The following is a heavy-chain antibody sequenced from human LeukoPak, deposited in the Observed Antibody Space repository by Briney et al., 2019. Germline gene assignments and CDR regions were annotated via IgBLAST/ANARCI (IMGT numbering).Heavy chain of an antibody. J-gene: IGHJ5*02. CDR1: GLTFDDYA. Sequence: GGSLRLSCAASGLTFDDYAMHWVRQAPGKGLEWVSGISWNSGSIGYADSVKGRFTISRDNAKNSLYLQMNSLRAEDTALYYCAKGRDKYQLLSKNWFDPWGQGTLVTVSS. D-gene: IGHD2-2*01. CDR2: ISWNSGSI. V-gene: IGHV3-9*01. CDR3: AKGRDKYQLLSKNWFDP.